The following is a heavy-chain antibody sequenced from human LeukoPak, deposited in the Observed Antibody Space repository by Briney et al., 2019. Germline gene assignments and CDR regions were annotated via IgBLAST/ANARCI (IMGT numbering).Heavy chain of an antibody. CDR2: INPSGGST. J-gene: IGHJ2*01. Sequence: ASVKVSCKASGYTFTSYYMHWVRQAPGQGLEWMGIINPSGGSTSYAQKFQGRVTMTRDMSTSTVYMELSSLRSEGTAVYYCERAEVTMVRGAYWYFDLWGRGTLVTVSS. D-gene: IGHD3-10*01. V-gene: IGHV1-46*01. CDR3: ERAEVTMVRGAYWYFDL. CDR1: GYTFTSYY.